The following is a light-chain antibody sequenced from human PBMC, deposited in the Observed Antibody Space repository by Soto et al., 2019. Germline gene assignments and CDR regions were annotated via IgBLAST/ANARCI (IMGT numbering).Light chain of an antibody. V-gene: IGLV7-46*01. Sequence: QAVVTQEPSLTVSPGGTVTLTCGSSTGAVTSGHYPYWFQQKPGQAPRTLIYDTSNKHSWTPARFSGSLLGGKAALTLSGAQPEDDAEYYCLLSYSGASWVFGGGTQLTVL. J-gene: IGLJ3*02. CDR3: LLSYSGASWV. CDR2: DTS. CDR1: TGAVTSGHY.